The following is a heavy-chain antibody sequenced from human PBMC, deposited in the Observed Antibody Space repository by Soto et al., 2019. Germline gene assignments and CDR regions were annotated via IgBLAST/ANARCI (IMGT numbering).Heavy chain of an antibody. D-gene: IGHD3-10*02. CDR1: GGSISSYY. CDR2: IYYSGST. Sequence: LSLTCTVSGGSISSYYWSWIRQPPGKGLEWIGDIYYSGSTNYNPSLKSRVAISVDTSKNQFSLKLSSVTAADTAVYYCARGFLGGQPAIYVVFDIGGQGKMVTVPS. CDR3: ARGFLGGQPAIYVVFDI. V-gene: IGHV4-59*12. J-gene: IGHJ3*02.